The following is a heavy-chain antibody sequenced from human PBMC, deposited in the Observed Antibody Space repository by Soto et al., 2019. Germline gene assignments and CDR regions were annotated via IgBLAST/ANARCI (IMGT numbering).Heavy chain of an antibody. V-gene: IGHV3-23*01. CDR1: GFTFSSYA. CDR3: AKVRVGCSSTSCYGFDY. CDR2: ISGSGGST. Sequence: PGGSLRLSCAASGFTFSSYAMSWVRQAPGKGLEWVSAISGSGGSTYYADSVKGRFTISRDNSKNTLYLQMNSLRAEDTAVYYCAKVRVGCSSTSCYGFDYWGQGILVTVSS. J-gene: IGHJ4*02. D-gene: IGHD2-2*01.